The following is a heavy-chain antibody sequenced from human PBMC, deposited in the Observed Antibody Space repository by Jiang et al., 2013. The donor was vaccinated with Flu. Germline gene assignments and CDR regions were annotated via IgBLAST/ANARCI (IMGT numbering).Heavy chain of an antibody. V-gene: IGHV3-49*04. CDR1: GFTFGDYA. CDR3: TRINTEVAGHRRFDY. CDR2: IRSKAYGGTT. D-gene: IGHD6-19*01. Sequence: VQLLESGGGLVQPGRSLRLSCTASGFTFGDYAMSWVRQAPGKGLEWVGFIRSKAYGGTTEYAASVRGRFTISRDDSNSIAYLQMNSLKTDDTAVYYCTRINTEVAGHRRFDYWGQGTQVTVSS. J-gene: IGHJ4*02.